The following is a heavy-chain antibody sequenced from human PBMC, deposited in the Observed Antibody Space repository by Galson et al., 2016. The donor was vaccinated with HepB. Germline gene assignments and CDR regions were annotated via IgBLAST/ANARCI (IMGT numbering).Heavy chain of an antibody. CDR1: GFTFDDYA. CDR3: ARHREEWLHPTFDL. Sequence: SLRLSCAASGFTFDDYAMSWVRQGPGSGLEWVSSINWNGGSTLYADSVKGRVTISRDTAKNSLYLQINSLTVEDTAFFYCARHREEWLHPTFDLWGRGTLVTVSS. J-gene: IGHJ2*01. D-gene: IGHD3-3*01. CDR2: INWNGGST. V-gene: IGHV3-20*04.